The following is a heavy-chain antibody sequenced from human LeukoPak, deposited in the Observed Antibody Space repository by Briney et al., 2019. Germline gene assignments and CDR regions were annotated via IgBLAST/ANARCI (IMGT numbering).Heavy chain of an antibody. CDR3: ARGLRGDYRLAPY. V-gene: IGHV3-11*01. Sequence: GGSLRLSCAASGFTFSSCAMSWIRQAPGKGLEWVSYISSSGSTIYYADSVKGRFAISRDNAKNSLYLQMNSLRAEDTAVYYCARGLRGDYRLAPYWGQGTLVTVSS. CDR2: ISSSGSTI. CDR1: GFTFSSCA. D-gene: IGHD4-17*01. J-gene: IGHJ4*02.